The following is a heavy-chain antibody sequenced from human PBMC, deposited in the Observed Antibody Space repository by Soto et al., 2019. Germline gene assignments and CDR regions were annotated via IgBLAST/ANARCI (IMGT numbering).Heavy chain of an antibody. CDR1: GYTFTGYY. J-gene: IGHJ6*02. D-gene: IGHD4-4*01. Sequence: ASVKVSCKASGYTFTGYYMHWVRQAPGQGLEWMGWINPNSGGTNYAQKFQGRVTMTRDTSISTAYMELSRLRPDDTAVYYCARSDYNGPRYYYYGMDVWGQGTTVTVSS. V-gene: IGHV1-2*02. CDR3: ARSDYNGPRYYYYGMDV. CDR2: INPNSGGT.